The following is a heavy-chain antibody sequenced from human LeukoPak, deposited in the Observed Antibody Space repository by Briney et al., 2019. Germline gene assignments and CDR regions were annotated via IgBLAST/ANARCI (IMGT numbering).Heavy chain of an antibody. CDR2: IYYSGRT. J-gene: IGHJ5*02. D-gene: IGHD4-17*01. V-gene: IGHV4-39*01. CDR1: GGSIISSSYN. CDR3: ARLPTGFPNWFVP. Sequence: SETLSLTCTVSGGSIISSSYNWGWIRQPPGKGLEWIGSIYYSGRTNYNPSLSSRLTISVDTSKNQFSLQLSSVTAADTAVYYCARLPTGFPNWFVPWGQGALVTVSS.